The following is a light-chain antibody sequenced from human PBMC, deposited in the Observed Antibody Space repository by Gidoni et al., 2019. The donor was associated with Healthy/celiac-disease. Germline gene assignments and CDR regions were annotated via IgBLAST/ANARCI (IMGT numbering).Light chain of an antibody. CDR1: QSVLYSSNNKNY. CDR2: WAS. CDR3: QQYYGTPPYT. Sequence: DIVLTQSPDSLAVSLGERATINCKSSQSVLYSSNNKNYLAWYQQKPGQPPKLLIYWASTRESGVPDRFSGSGSGTDFTLTISSLQAEDVAVYYCQQYYGTPPYTFGQGTKREIK. J-gene: IGKJ2*01. V-gene: IGKV4-1*01.